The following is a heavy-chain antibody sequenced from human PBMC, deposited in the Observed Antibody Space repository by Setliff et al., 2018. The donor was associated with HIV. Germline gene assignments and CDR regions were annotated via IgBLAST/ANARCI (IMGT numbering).Heavy chain of an antibody. V-gene: IGHV4-34*01. D-gene: IGHD3-22*01. CDR1: GGSFNNYF. Sequence: SETLSLTCTVFGGSFNNYFWTWIRQSPGKGLEWIGEIDQSGDSNCNPSLKSRVNISLDTSNYRFSLNLTSVTAADTAIYFCARGALSLTMTKLLSFFDSWGQGTQVTVSS. J-gene: IGHJ4*02. CDR2: IDQSGDS. CDR3: ARGALSLTMTKLLSFFDS.